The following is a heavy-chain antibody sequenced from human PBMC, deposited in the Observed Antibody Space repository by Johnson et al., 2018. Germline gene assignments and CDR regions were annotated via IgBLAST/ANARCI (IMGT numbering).Heavy chain of an antibody. CDR1: GFTFSSYS. CDR2: IWYDGSNK. V-gene: IGHV3-33*01. J-gene: IGHJ6*02. Sequence: VQLVESGGGVVQPGRSLRLSCAASGFTFSSYSMHWVRQAPGKGLEWVAVIWYDGSNKYYADSVKGRFTISRDNSKNPLYLQMNSLRAEDTAVYYCAREGDGGFLVVPMDVWGQGTTVTVAS. D-gene: IGHD3-10*01. CDR3: AREGDGGFLVVPMDV.